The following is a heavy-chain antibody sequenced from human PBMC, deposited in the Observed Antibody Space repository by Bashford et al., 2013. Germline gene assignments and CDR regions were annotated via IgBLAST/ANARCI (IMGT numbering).Heavy chain of an antibody. V-gene: IGHV3-33*01. D-gene: IGHD6-13*01. CDR3: ARELGERQLFVDS. CDR2: IWYDGRNQ. J-gene: IGHJ4*02. Sequence: GSLRLSCAASGFTFSRHGMHWVRQAPGKGLEWVAVIWYDGRNQHYADSVKGRFTISRDNSRNTLYLQMDSLRAEDTAVYYCARELGERQLFVDSWGQGTLVTVSS. CDR1: GFTFSRHG.